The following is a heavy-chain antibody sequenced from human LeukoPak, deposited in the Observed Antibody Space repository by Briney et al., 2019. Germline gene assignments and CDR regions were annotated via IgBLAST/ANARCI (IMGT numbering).Heavy chain of an antibody. Sequence: ASVKVSCKASGYTFTSYYMHWVRQAPGQGLEWMGIINPSGGSTSYAQKFQGRVTMTRDTSTSTVYMELSSLRSEDTAVYYCASTASPYGPSDYWGQGTLVTVSS. CDR2: INPSGGST. V-gene: IGHV1-46*01. CDR1: GYTFTSYY. CDR3: ASTASPYGPSDY. J-gene: IGHJ4*02. D-gene: IGHD3-10*01.